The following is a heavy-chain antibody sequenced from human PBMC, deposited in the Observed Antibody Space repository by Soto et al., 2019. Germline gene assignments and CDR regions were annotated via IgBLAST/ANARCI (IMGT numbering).Heavy chain of an antibody. D-gene: IGHD5-12*01. J-gene: IGHJ4*02. V-gene: IGHV4-59*01. CDR1: GGSITSSY. Sequence: PSETLSLTCTVSGGSITSSYWSWIRQPPGKGLEWVGYIYYSGSTNYNPSLKSRVTISVDTSKNQFSLKLSSVTPADTAVYYCARGNVEMATINVFDYWGQGTLVTVSS. CDR3: ARGNVEMATINVFDY. CDR2: IYYSGST.